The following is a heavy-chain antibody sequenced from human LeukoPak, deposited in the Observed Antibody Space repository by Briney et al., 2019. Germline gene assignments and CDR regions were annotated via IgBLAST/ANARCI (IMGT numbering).Heavy chain of an antibody. J-gene: IGHJ4*02. CDR1: SLTFRCYY. CDR2: LNHSGST. D-gene: IGHD3-10*01. V-gene: IGHV4-34*08. CDR3: ARGWGY. Sequence: PSETLSLTFAVYSLTFRCYYWSWLPQAPGKGLEWIVELNHSGSTNSNPSLKSRVTISVDTSKIQFSLKLRSVTAADTAVYYCARGWGYWGQGTMVTVSS.